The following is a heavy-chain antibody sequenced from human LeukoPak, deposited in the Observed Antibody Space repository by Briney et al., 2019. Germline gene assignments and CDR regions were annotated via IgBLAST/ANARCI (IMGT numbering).Heavy chain of an antibody. V-gene: IGHV4-39*01. J-gene: IGHJ4*02. CDR2: IYYSGST. CDR1: GGSISSTSYY. CDR3: ARHYYGSGSYYGLTGFDY. Sequence: SETLSLTCVVSGGSISSTSYYWGWIRQPPGKGLEWIGSIYYSGSTYYSPSLKSRVTISVDTSKNQFSLKLSSVTAADTAVYYCARHYYGSGSYYGLTGFDYWGQGTLVTVSS. D-gene: IGHD3-10*01.